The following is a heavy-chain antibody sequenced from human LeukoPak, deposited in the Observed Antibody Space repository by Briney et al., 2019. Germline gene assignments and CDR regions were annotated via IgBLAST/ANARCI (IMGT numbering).Heavy chain of an antibody. V-gene: IGHV3-23*01. Sequence: GGSLRLSCAASGFTFSSYAVSWVRQAPGKGLEWVSSISGSGGYAYYANSVKGRFPISRDNSKNTLYLQMNSLRAEDTAVCYCAKGDTYYDFWSGYTNFDYWGQGTLVTVSS. D-gene: IGHD3-3*01. J-gene: IGHJ4*02. CDR2: ISGSGGYA. CDR3: AKGDTYYDFWSGYTNFDY. CDR1: GFTFSSYA.